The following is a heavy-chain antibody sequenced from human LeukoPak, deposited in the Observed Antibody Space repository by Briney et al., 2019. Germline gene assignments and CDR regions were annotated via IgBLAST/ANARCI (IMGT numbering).Heavy chain of an antibody. CDR1: GGSFSGYY. D-gene: IGHD5-24*01. V-gene: IGHV4-34*01. Sequence: PSETLSLTCAVYGGSFSGYYWSWIRQPPGKGLEWIGEINHSGSTNYNPSLKSRVTISVDTSKNQFSLKLSSVTAADTAVYYCARTRRKWFDPWGQGTLVTVSS. CDR3: ARTRRKWFDP. J-gene: IGHJ5*02. CDR2: INHSGST.